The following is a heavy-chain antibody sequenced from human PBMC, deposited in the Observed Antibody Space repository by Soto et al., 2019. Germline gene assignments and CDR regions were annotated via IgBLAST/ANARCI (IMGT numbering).Heavy chain of an antibody. Sequence: SVKVSCKASGCTFSSYAISWVRQAPGQGLEWMGGIIPIFGTANYAQKFQGRVTITADESTSTAYMELSSLRAEDTAVYYCAKVRLAWTGYTLVDVWGQGRRIPVSS. CDR1: GCTFSSYA. V-gene: IGHV1-69*13. J-gene: IGHJ6*02. CDR3: AKVRLAWTGYTLVDV. D-gene: IGHD5-18*01. CDR2: IIPIFGTA.